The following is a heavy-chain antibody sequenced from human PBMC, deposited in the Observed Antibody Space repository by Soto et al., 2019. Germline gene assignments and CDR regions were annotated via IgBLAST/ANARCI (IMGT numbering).Heavy chain of an antibody. V-gene: IGHV4-34*01. Sequence: SETLSLTCAVYGGSFSGYYWSWIRQPPGKGLEWIGEINHSGSTNYNPSLKSRVTISVDTSKNQFSLKLSSVTAADTAVYYCARHRTAYYYGSGSPMIDSWGQGTLVTVSS. J-gene: IGHJ4*02. D-gene: IGHD3-10*01. CDR2: INHSGST. CDR1: GGSFSGYY. CDR3: ARHRTAYYYGSGSPMIDS.